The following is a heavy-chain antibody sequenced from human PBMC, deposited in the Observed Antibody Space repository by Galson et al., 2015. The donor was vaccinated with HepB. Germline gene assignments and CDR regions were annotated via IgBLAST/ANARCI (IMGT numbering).Heavy chain of an antibody. CDR2: INHSGST. D-gene: IGHD3-10*01. V-gene: IGHV4-34*01. Sequence: ETLSLTCAVYGGSFSGYYWSWIRQPPGKGLEWIGEINHSGSTNYNPSLKSRVTISVDTSKNQFSLKLSSVTAADTAVYYCARRVVTALWFGVRRGGRFDPWGQGTLVTVSS. J-gene: IGHJ5*02. CDR1: GGSFSGYY. CDR3: ARRVVTALWFGVRRGGRFDP.